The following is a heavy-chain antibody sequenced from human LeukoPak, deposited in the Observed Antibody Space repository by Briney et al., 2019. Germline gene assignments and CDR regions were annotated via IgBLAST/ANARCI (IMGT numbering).Heavy chain of an antibody. V-gene: IGHV3-21*01. CDR1: GFTFSSYS. CDR3: ARSLTPAAGNLGY. D-gene: IGHD6-13*01. J-gene: IGHJ4*02. CDR2: ISSNSNYI. Sequence: SGGSLRLSCAASGFTFSSYSMNWVRQAPGKGLEWVSSISSNSNYINYADSVKGRFTISRDNAKNSLHLQMNSLRAEDTAVYYCARSLTPAAGNLGYWGQGTLVTVSS.